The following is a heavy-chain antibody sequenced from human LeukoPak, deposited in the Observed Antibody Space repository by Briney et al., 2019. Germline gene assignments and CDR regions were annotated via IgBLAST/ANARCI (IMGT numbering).Heavy chain of an antibody. Sequence: GGSLRLSCAASGFTFSSYAMSWVRQAPGKGLERVSAISGSGGSTYYADSVRGRFTISRDNSKNTLYLQMNSLRAEDTAVYYCAKGQQWLHWSVDYWGQGTLVTVSS. D-gene: IGHD6-19*01. V-gene: IGHV3-23*01. CDR3: AKGQQWLHWSVDY. J-gene: IGHJ4*02. CDR2: ISGSGGST. CDR1: GFTFSSYA.